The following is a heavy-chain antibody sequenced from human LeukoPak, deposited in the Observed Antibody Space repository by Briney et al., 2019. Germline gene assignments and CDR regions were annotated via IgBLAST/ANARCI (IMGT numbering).Heavy chain of an antibody. CDR2: IDWGDDK. D-gene: IGHD3-16*01. V-gene: IGHV2-70*11. J-gene: IGHJ4*02. Sequence: SGPRLLKSTQTLALTCTFSGFSLSTSGRCVSWIRQPPVRAREWLARIDWGDDKHYRTSLQTTLHISQHTSRNPVVLTMTDMDPVDTATYYCTRMGGDLGYYFDYWGQGTLVTVSS. CDR3: TRMGGDLGYYFDY. CDR1: GFSLSTSGRC.